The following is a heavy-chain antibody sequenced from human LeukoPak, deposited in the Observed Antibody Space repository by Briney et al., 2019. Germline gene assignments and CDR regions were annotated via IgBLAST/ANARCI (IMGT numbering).Heavy chain of an antibody. CDR2: ISRPGTTT. J-gene: IGHJ4*02. CDR3: AKLLPHTCFDY. Sequence: PGGSLRLSCAASGFTFTSYGMSWVRQAPGKGLEWVSDISRPGTTTSYADSVKGRFTISRDNSKNTLYLQMNSLRAEDTAVYYCAKLLPHTCFDYWGQGTLVTVSS. CDR1: GFTFTSYG. V-gene: IGHV3-23*01.